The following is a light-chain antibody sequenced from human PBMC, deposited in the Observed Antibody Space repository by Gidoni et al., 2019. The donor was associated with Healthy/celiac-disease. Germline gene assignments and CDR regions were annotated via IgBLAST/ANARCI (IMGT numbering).Light chain of an antibody. J-gene: IGKJ2*01. CDR2: GAS. Sequence: EIVMTQSPATLSVSPGESATLSCRASQSVSSNLAWYQQKPGQPPRLLIYGASTRATGIPARFSGSGSGTEFTLTLSSLQSEDFAVYYCQQYNNWPSTFGQGTKLEIK. CDR3: QQYNNWPST. V-gene: IGKV3-15*01. CDR1: QSVSSN.